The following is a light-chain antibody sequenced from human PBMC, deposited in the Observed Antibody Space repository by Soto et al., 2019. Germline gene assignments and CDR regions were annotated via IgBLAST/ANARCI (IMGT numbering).Light chain of an antibody. CDR1: QSVSSY. V-gene: IGKV3-11*01. CDR3: QQRSNWPIT. Sequence: EIVLTQSPATLSLSPGERATLSCRASQSVSSYLAWYQQKPDQAPRLLIYDASNRATGIPARFSGSGSGTDFTLTISSLEPEDFAVYYCQQRSNWPITLGQGTRLEIK. J-gene: IGKJ5*01. CDR2: DAS.